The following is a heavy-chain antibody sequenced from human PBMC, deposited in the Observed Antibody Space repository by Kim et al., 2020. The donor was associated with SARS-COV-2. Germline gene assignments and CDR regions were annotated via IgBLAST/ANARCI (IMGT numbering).Heavy chain of an antibody. Sequence: NDAQKFQERVTITRDRSTSTDYMELSSLRSEDTAVYYCAAVGYGDYVDYWGQGTLVTVS. J-gene: IGHJ4*02. V-gene: IGHV1-58*01. CDR3: AAVGYGDYVDY. D-gene: IGHD4-17*01.